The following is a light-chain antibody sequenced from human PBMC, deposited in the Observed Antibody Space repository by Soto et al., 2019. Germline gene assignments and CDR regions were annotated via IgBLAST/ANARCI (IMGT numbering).Light chain of an antibody. J-gene: IGLJ1*01. Sequence: QSALTQPASVSGSPGQSITISCTGTSSDVGASNFVSWFQQFPGRAPKLIISEVDHRPSGVSNRFSGSKSGNTASLTISGLLAEDEADYYCISYIMRRTLRVFGTGTKVTVL. V-gene: IGLV2-14*01. CDR3: ISYIMRRTLRV. CDR2: EVD. CDR1: SSDVGASNF.